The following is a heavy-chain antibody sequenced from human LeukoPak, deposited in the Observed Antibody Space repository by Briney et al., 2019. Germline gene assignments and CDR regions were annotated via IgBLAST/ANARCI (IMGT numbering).Heavy chain of an antibody. Sequence: SETLSLTCAVSGGSFSGYSWNWIRQPPGKGLEWIGEINHSGSTNYNPSLKSRVTISVDTSKNQFSLKLSSVTAADTAVYYCARVTMIRDYYYMDVWGKGTTVTVSS. CDR1: GGSFSGYS. D-gene: IGHD3-22*01. J-gene: IGHJ6*03. V-gene: IGHV4-34*01. CDR2: INHSGST. CDR3: ARVTMIRDYYYMDV.